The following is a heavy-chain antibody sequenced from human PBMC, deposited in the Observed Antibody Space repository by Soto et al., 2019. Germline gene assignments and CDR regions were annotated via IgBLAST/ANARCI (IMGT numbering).Heavy chain of an antibody. V-gene: IGHV3-53*02. CDR3: ARLTSSDYDYCSGYYYSFDY. D-gene: IGHD3-3*01. CDR1: GFTVSSNY. Sequence: EVQLVETGGGLIQPGGSLRLSCAASGFTVSSNYMSWVRQAPGKGLEWVSVIYSGGSTYYANSVKGRFTISRDNSKNTLYIQMNSLRAEDTAVYYCARLTSSDYDYCSGYYYSFDYWGQGTLVTVSS. CDR2: IYSGGST. J-gene: IGHJ4*02.